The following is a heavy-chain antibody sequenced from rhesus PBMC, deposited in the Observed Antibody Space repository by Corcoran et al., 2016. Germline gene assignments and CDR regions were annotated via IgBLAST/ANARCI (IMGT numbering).Heavy chain of an antibody. V-gene: IGHV4-169*01. CDR1: DGSISIRS. D-gene: IGHD6-37*01. CDR2: IHGSGSAT. Sequence: QLQLQASGPGLVTPSETLSLTGAVSDGSISIRSWRGIREVRGKGLEWIGYIHGSGSATSYSPSLRIRVTLSVDTSKTQLSLKLYSVTAADSAVYFCARYGGYYYFDFWGQGVLVTVSS. CDR3: ARYGGYYYFDF. J-gene: IGHJ4*01.